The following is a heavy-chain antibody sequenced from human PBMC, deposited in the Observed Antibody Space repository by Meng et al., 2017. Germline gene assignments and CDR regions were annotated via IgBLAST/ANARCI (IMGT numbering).Heavy chain of an antibody. Sequence: GGSLRLSCAASGFTFSSYAMHWVRQAPGKGLEWVAVISYDGSNKYYVDSVKGRFTISRDNSKNTLYLQMNSLRAEDTAVYYCARDREIQLWGGAFDIWGQGTMVTVSS. V-gene: IGHV3-30*04. J-gene: IGHJ3*02. CDR1: GFTFSSYA. CDR3: ARDREIQLWGGAFDI. CDR2: ISYDGSNK. D-gene: IGHD5-18*01.